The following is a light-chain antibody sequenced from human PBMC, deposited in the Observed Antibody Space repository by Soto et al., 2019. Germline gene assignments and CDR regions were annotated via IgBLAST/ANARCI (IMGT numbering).Light chain of an antibody. CDR3: CSNAVGSTYV. CDR1: STDVGSHKL. V-gene: IGLV2-23*01. Sequence: QSVLTQPASVSGSPGQSITISCTGTSTDVGSHKLVSWYQQYPGNAPKLIIFEAYKRPSGVSNRFSGSKSGSTASLTISGLQAEDEADYFCCSNAVGSTYVFGTGTKLTVL. J-gene: IGLJ1*01. CDR2: EAY.